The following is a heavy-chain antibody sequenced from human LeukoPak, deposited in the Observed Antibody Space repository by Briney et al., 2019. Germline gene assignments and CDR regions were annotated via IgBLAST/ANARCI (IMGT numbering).Heavy chain of an antibody. CDR3: ARAYRPKGYYFDY. D-gene: IGHD1-26*01. J-gene: IGHJ4*02. V-gene: IGHV3-30-3*01. CDR1: GFTFSSYA. Sequence: GGSLRLSCAASGFTFSSYAMHWVRQAPGKGLEWVAVISYVGSNKYYADSVKGRFTISRDNSKNTLYLQMNSLRAEDTAVYYCARAYRPKGYYFDYWGQGTLVTVSS. CDR2: ISYVGSNK.